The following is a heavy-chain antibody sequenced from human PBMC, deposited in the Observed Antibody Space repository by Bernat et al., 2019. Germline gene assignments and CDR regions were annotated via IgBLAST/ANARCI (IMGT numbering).Heavy chain of an antibody. J-gene: IGHJ4*02. CDR1: GFTFSSYG. Sequence: QVQLVESGGGVFQPGRSLRLSCAASGFTFSSYGMHWVRQAPGKGLGWVAVISYDGSNKNYADSVKGRFTISRDNSKNTLYLQMNSLRAEDTAVYYCAKTRELLGGGWGVDYWGQGTLVTVSS. CDR2: ISYDGSNK. D-gene: IGHD1-26*01. CDR3: AKTRELLGGGWGVDY. V-gene: IGHV3-30*18.